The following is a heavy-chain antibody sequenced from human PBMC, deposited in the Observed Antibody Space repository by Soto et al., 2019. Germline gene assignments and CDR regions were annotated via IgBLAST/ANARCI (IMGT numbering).Heavy chain of an antibody. Sequence: LRLSCAASGFTFSSYWMSWVRQAPGKGLEWVANINQGGSQKYYVDSVKGRFTISRDNAKNSLYLQMNSLRAEDTAVYYCARICCSTTSCYYDYWGQGTLVTVSS. D-gene: IGHD2-2*01. V-gene: IGHV3-7*01. CDR1: GFTFSSYW. CDR3: ARICCSTTSCYYDY. CDR2: INQGGSQK. J-gene: IGHJ4*02.